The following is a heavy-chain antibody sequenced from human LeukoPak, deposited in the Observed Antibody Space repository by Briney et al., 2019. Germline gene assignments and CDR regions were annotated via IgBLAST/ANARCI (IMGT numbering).Heavy chain of an antibody. J-gene: IGHJ4*02. CDR2: INHSGST. CDR3: ARRPYDSSGYSRGFIYFDY. V-gene: IGHV4-34*01. D-gene: IGHD3-22*01. Sequence: SETLSLTCAVYGGSFSGYYWSWIRQPPGKGLEWIGEINHSGSTNYNPSLKSRVTISVDTSKNQFSLKLSPVTAADTAVYYCARRPYDSSGYSRGFIYFDYWGQGTLVTVSS. CDR1: GGSFSGYY.